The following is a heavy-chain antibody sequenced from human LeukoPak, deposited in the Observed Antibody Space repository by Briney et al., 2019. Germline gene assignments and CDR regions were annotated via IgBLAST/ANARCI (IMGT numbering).Heavy chain of an antibody. J-gene: IGHJ4*02. Sequence: GGSLRLSCAASGFGFSNYWMSWVRQAPGKGLEWVANMNEDGSEKNYVDSVKGRFTISRDNAQDSLYLQMNSLRAEDTSVYYCARDRGYSNFDYWGQGTLLTVSS. CDR2: MNEDGSEK. CDR1: GFGFSNYW. D-gene: IGHD4-11*01. V-gene: IGHV3-7*01. CDR3: ARDRGYSNFDY.